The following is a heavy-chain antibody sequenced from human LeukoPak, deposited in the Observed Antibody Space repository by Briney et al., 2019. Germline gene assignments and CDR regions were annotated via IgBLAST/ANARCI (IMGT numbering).Heavy chain of an antibody. V-gene: IGHV3-33*01. CDR3: ARDLSAMVRGVMSY. J-gene: IGHJ4*02. CDR1: GFTFSSYG. Sequence: PGRSLRLSCAASGFTFSSYGMHWVRQAPGKGLEWVAVIWYDGSNKYYADSVKGRFTISRDDSENTLYLQMNSLRAEDTAVYYCARDLSAMVRGVMSYWGQGTLVTVSS. D-gene: IGHD3-10*01. CDR2: IWYDGSNK.